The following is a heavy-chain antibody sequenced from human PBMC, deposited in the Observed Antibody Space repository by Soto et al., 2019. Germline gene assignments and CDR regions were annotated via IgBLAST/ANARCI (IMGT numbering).Heavy chain of an antibody. CDR2: ISYDGSNK. D-gene: IGHD2-2*01. V-gene: IGHV3-30*18. CDR1: GFSFSSYG. CDR3: ANPLYSNSCSHAYCYYGMDV. J-gene: IGHJ6*04. Sequence: GGSLRLSCAASGFSFSSYGMHWFRQAPGKGLEWVAVISYDGSNKYYADSVKGRFTISRDNSKNTLYLEKNSLIAHDTAVYDCANPLYSNSCSHAYCYYGMDVWGKGTTVTVSS.